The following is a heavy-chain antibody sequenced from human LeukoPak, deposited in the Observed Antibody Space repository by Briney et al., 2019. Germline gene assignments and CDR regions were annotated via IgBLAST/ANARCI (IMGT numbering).Heavy chain of an antibody. CDR1: GFTFNTYS. D-gene: IGHD6-19*01. Sequence: GGSLRLSCTASGFTFNTYSMNWVRQAPGKGLEWVSYISSSSSTIYYADSVKGRFTISRDNAKNSLYLQMNSLRDEDTAVYYCAREGGSGWYGGAFDIWGQGTMVTVSS. J-gene: IGHJ3*02. CDR3: AREGGSGWYGGAFDI. CDR2: ISSSSSTI. V-gene: IGHV3-48*02.